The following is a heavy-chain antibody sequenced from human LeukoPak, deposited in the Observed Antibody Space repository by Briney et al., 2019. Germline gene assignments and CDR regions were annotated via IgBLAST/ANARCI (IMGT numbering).Heavy chain of an antibody. CDR1: GFIFSSYA. D-gene: IGHD3-22*01. Sequence: PGGSLRLSCAASGFIFSSYAMSWVRQGPGMGLESVSAISASASHTYYADSVKGRFTISRDNAKNSLYLQMNSLRAEDTAVYYCARDRRYYYDSSLDYWGQGTLVTVSS. CDR2: ISASASHT. V-gene: IGHV3-21*01. CDR3: ARDRRYYYDSSLDY. J-gene: IGHJ4*02.